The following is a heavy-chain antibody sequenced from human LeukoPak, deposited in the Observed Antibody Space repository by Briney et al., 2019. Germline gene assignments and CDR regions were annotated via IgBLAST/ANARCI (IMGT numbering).Heavy chain of an antibody. J-gene: IGHJ6*03. D-gene: IGHD5-24*01. V-gene: IGHV4-34*01. Sequence: SETLSLTCAVYGGSFSGYYWSWIRQPPGKGLEWIGEINHSGSTNYNPSLKSRVTISVDTSKNQFSLKLTSVTAADTAVYYCARRNRWQAYYMDVWGKGTTVTVSS. CDR3: ARRNRWQAYYMDV. CDR1: GGSFSGYY. CDR2: INHSGST.